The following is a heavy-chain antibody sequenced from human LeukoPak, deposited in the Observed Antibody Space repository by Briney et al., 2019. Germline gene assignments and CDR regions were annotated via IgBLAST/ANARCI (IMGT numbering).Heavy chain of an antibody. Sequence: GGSLRLSCAASGFTFSRYWVHWVRQAPGKGLVWVSRINTDGSSATYADSVKGRFTISRDNSKNTLYLQMNSLRAEDTAVYYCAKSWAPLPHYWGQGTLVTVSS. D-gene: IGHD1-26*01. V-gene: IGHV3-74*01. J-gene: IGHJ4*02. CDR2: INTDGSSA. CDR1: GFTFSRYW. CDR3: AKSWAPLPHY.